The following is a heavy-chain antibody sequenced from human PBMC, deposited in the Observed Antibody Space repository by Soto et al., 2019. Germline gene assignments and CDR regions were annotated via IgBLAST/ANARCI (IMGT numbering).Heavy chain of an antibody. D-gene: IGHD6-6*01. CDR1: GGTFTSYD. CDR3: ATLRGSSSSLYYYGMDV. V-gene: IGHV1-8*01. Sequence: ASLKVSCKTSGGTFTSYDINWVRQATGQGLEWMGWMNPNSGNTGYAQKFQGRVTMTRNTSISTAYMELSSLRSEDTAVYYCATLRGSSSSLYYYGMDVWGQGTTVTVSS. CDR2: MNPNSGNT. J-gene: IGHJ6*02.